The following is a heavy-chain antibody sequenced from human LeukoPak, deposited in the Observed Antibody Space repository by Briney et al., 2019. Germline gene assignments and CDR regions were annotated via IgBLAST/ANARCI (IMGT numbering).Heavy chain of an antibody. Sequence: ASVKVSCKASGYTFTSYYMHWVRQAPGQGLEWMGWISAYNGNTNYAQKLQGRVTMTTDTSTSTAYMEMRSLRSDDTAVYYCARGVVVVAATFGFYYYYYYMDVWGKGTTVTVSS. J-gene: IGHJ6*03. D-gene: IGHD2-15*01. CDR2: ISAYNGNT. CDR1: GYTFTSYY. CDR3: ARGVVVVAATFGFYYYYYYMDV. V-gene: IGHV1-18*04.